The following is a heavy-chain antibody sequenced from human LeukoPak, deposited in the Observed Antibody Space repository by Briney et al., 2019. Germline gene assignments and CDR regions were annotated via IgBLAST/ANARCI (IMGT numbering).Heavy chain of an antibody. D-gene: IGHD1/OR15-1a*01. Sequence: GGSLRLSCAPSGFTVSGNYMSWVRQAPGKGLEWVSLIYSGGGTYYADSVKGRFTTSRDNSKNTLYLQMNSLRAEDTAVYYCARGITGTNNWFDPWGQGTLVTVSS. J-gene: IGHJ5*02. CDR1: GFTVSGNY. CDR2: IYSGGGT. CDR3: ARGITGTNNWFDP. V-gene: IGHV3-66*02.